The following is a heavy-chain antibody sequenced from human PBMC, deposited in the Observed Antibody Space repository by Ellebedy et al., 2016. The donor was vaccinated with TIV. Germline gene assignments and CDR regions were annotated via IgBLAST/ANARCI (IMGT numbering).Heavy chain of an antibody. Sequence: AASVKVSCKASGFTLTSYGINWVRQAPGQGLEWMGWISTYNGNTNYAQKFQGRVTMTTDTSTSTASMELRSLRSDDTAVYYFARVFRITIFGVVTPLFDPWGQGTLVTVSS. J-gene: IGHJ5*02. CDR3: ARVFRITIFGVVTPLFDP. CDR2: ISTYNGNT. V-gene: IGHV1-18*01. CDR1: GFTLTSYG. D-gene: IGHD3-3*01.